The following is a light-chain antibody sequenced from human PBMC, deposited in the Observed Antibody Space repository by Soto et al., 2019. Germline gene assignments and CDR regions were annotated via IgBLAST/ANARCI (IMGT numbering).Light chain of an antibody. CDR1: QSVRSNY. Sequence: IVLTQSPGTLSLSPGERATLSCRASQSVRSNYLAWYQQRPGQAPRLLVYGASSRSTGIPDRFSGSGSGTDFTLTISRLEPQDFAVYYCQHYSSSPLTFGGGTKVEIK. J-gene: IGKJ4*01. V-gene: IGKV3-20*01. CDR2: GAS. CDR3: QHYSSSPLT.